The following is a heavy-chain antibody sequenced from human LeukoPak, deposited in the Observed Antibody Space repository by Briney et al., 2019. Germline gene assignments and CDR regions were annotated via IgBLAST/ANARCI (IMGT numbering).Heavy chain of an antibody. V-gene: IGHV3-23*01. CDR3: AKGYMITFGGVIEY. J-gene: IGHJ4*02. CDR2: ISGSGGST. D-gene: IGHD3-16*02. Sequence: GGSLRLSCAASGLTFSSYAMSWVRQAPGKGLEWVSAISGSGGSTYYADSVKGRFTISRDNSKNTLYLQMNSLRAEDTAVYYCAKGYMITFGGVIEYWGQGTLVTVSS. CDR1: GLTFSSYA.